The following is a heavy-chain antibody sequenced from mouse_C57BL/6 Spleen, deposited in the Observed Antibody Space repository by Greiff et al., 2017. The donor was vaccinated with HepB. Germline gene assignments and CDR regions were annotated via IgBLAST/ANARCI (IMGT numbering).Heavy chain of an antibody. V-gene: IGHV5-17*01. CDR1: GFTFSDYG. Sequence: EVKLVESGGGLVKPGGSLKLSCAASGFTFSDYGMHWVRQAPEKGLEWVAYISSGSSTIYYAGTVKGRFTISRDNAKNTLFLQMTSLRSEDTAMYYCARGYYGSSGAMDYWGQGTSVTVSS. J-gene: IGHJ4*01. D-gene: IGHD1-1*01. CDR2: ISSGSSTI. CDR3: ARGYYGSSGAMDY.